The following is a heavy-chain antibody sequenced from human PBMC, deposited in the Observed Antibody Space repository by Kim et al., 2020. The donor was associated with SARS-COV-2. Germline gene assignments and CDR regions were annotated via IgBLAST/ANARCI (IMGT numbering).Heavy chain of an antibody. D-gene: IGHD5-18*01. J-gene: IGHJ4*02. Sequence: LKSRVTIAVDTSKNQFSLKLSSVTGADTAVYYCARGSVDTAMVEGYYFDYWGQGTLVTVSS. V-gene: IGHV4-31*02. CDR3: ARGSVDTAMVEGYYFDY.